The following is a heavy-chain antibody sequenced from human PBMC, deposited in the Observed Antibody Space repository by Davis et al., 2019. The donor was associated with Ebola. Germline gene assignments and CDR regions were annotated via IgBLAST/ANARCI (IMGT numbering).Heavy chain of an antibody. CDR2: ISSSGSTI. V-gene: IGHV3-48*03. CDR3: ARTYYDFWSGYYTGGMDV. CDR1: GFTFSSYE. D-gene: IGHD3-3*01. Sequence: GESLKISCAASGFTFSSYEMNWVRQAPGKGLEWVSYISSSGSTIYYAASVKGRFTISRDNAKNSLYLQMNSLRAEDTAVYYCARTYYDFWSGYYTGGMDVWGQGTTVTVSS. J-gene: IGHJ6*02.